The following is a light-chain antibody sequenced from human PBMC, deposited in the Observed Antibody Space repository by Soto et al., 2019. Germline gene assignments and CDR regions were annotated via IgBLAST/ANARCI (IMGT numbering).Light chain of an antibody. Sequence: DIQMTQSPSSLSTSVGDRVTITCRASQSISNYLNLYQQKPGKVPKLLIYAASRLQSGVPSRFSGSGSGTDFTLTISSLQPEDFATYFCQQSYITPWTFGQGTKVEI. CDR3: QQSYITPWT. CDR1: QSISNY. J-gene: IGKJ1*01. V-gene: IGKV1-39*01. CDR2: AAS.